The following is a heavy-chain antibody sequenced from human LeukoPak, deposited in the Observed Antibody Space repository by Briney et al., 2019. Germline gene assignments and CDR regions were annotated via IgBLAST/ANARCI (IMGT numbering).Heavy chain of an antibody. CDR3: ARASVCGSCYSGAFDI. D-gene: IGHD2-15*01. Sequence: ASVKVSCKASGYTFTSYDINWVRQATGQGLEWMGWMNPSSGNTGYAQKFQGRVTMTRNTSISTAYMELSSLRSEDTAVYYCARASVCGSCYSGAFDIWGQGTMVTVSS. CDR2: MNPSSGNT. CDR1: GYTFTSYD. J-gene: IGHJ3*02. V-gene: IGHV1-8*01.